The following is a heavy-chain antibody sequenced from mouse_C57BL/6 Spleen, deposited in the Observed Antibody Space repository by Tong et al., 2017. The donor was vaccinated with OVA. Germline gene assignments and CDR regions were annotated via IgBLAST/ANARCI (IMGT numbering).Heavy chain of an antibody. CDR1: GFTFSSYG. V-gene: IGHV5-6*01. D-gene: IGHD1-1*02. J-gene: IGHJ1*03. CDR3: ARRERYGAHWYFDV. CDR2: ISSGGSYT. Sequence: EVQLQESGGDLVKPGGSLKLSCAASGFTFSSYGMSWVRQTPDKRLEWVATISSGGSYTYYPDSVKGRFTISRDNAKNTLYLQMSSLKSEDTAMYYCARRERYGAHWYFDVWGTGTTVTVSS.